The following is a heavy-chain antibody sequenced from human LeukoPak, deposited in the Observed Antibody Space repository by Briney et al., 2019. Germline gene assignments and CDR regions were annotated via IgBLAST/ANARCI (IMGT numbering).Heavy chain of an antibody. V-gene: IGHV3-33*01. D-gene: IGHD6-13*01. J-gene: IGHJ4*02. CDR3: ARGRAAAGWFDY. CDR1: GFTFSSYG. Sequence: GGSLRLSCAASGFTFSSYGMHWVRQAPGKGLEWVAVIWYDGSNKYYADSVKGRFTISRDNSKNTLYLQMNSLRAEDTAVYYCARGRAAAGWFDYWGQGTPVTVSS. CDR2: IWYDGSNK.